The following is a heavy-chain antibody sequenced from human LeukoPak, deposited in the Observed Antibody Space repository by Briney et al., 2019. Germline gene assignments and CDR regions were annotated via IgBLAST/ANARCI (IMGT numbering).Heavy chain of an antibody. J-gene: IGHJ4*02. V-gene: IGHV3-7*01. Sequence: GGSLRLSCAVSGFTFSSYWMSWVRQAPGKGLEWVANIKQDGSEKYYVDSVKGRFTISRDNAKNSLYLQMNSLRAEDTAVYYCARQIDYWGQGTLVTVSS. CDR2: IKQDGSEK. CDR1: GFTFSSYW. CDR3: ARQIDY.